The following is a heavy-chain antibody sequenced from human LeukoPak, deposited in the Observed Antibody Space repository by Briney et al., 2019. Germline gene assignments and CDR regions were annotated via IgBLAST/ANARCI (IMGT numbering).Heavy chain of an antibody. CDR1: GGSISSSSYY. Sequence: SETLSPTCTVSGGSISSSSYYWGWIRRPPGKGLEWIGSIYYSGSTYYNPSLKSRVTISVDTSKNQFSLKLSSVTAADTAVYYCASYVNDYGDYCFDYWGQGTLVTVSS. CDR2: IYYSGST. D-gene: IGHD4-17*01. J-gene: IGHJ4*02. CDR3: ASYVNDYGDYCFDY. V-gene: IGHV4-39*01.